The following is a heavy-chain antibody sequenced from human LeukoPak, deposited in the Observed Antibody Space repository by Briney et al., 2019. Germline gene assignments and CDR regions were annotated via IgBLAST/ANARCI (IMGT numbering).Heavy chain of an antibody. CDR1: GDSVSSSSYH. V-gene: IGHV4-39*07. Sequence: SETLSLTCTVSGDSVSSSSYHWAWIRQPPAKGLEWIGSIYYSGSTFYSPSLMSRVTISLDTPKNEFSLRLSSLSAPGTPVYYCAPEVVVISARWFDPWGQGTLVTVSS. D-gene: IGHD3-22*01. J-gene: IGHJ5*02. CDR3: APEVVVISARWFDP. CDR2: IYYSGST.